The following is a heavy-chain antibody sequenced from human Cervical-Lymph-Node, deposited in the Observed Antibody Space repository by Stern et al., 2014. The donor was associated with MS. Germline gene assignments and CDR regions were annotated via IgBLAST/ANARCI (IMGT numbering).Heavy chain of an antibody. V-gene: IGHV3-15*01. CDR3: TTDKGYSFGYTKLDY. D-gene: IGHD5-18*01. J-gene: IGHJ4*02. CDR1: GRAFPDAC. CDR2: FNPKVAGEMT. Sequence: VQLVESGGGLVKPGASLRLSCVVSGRAFPDACMSWVRQAPGKGLEWVGRFNPKVAGEMTAYAAPGKGRFTISRDDSKDTLYLQMNSLKTEDTAVYYCTTDKGYSFGYTKLDYWGQGSLVTVSS.